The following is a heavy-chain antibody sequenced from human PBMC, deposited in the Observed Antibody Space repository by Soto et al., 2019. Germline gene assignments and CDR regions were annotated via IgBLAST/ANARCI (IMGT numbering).Heavy chain of an antibody. CDR1: GYTFTSYY. CDR2: INPSGGST. V-gene: IGHV1-46*04. D-gene: IGHD3-9*01. CDR3: ASDYDIFDY. J-gene: IGHJ4*02. Sequence: QVQLVQSGAEVKKPGASVKVSCKASGYTFTSYYMHWVRQAPGQGLEWMGIINPSGGSTSYAQKLQGRVTMPRDTSTSTVYMELSSRRSEDTAVYYCASDYDIFDYWGQGTLVTVSS.